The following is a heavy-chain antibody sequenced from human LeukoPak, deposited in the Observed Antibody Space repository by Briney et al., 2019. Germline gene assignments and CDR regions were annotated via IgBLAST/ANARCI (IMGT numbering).Heavy chain of an antibody. CDR3: ARLPPDDYGDYYYFDY. CDR1: GFTFDNYG. J-gene: IGHJ4*02. Sequence: GGSLRLSCAAPGFTFDNYGMHWVRQAPGKGLEWVSGINWNGGSTSYADSVKGRFTISRDNAKNSLYLQMNSLRAEDTALYYCARLPPDDYGDYYYFDYWGQGTLVTVSS. CDR2: INWNGGST. V-gene: IGHV3-20*04. D-gene: IGHD4/OR15-4a*01.